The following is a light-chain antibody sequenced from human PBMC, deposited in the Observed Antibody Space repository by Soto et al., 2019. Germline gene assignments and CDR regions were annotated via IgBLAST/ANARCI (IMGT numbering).Light chain of an antibody. CDR2: GAS. V-gene: IGKV3-15*01. J-gene: IGKJ5*01. Sequence: EILMTQFPATLSVSPGERATLAFRASQSFTSNLAWYQHKPGQAPRLLIYGASTRATDVPDRFSGSGSGTEFTLTISNLQSEDLAVYYCQQYNNWPRTFGQGTRLEIK. CDR3: QQYNNWPRT. CDR1: QSFTSN.